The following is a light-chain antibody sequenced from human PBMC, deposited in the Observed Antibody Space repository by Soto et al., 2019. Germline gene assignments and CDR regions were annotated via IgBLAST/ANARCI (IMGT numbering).Light chain of an antibody. J-gene: IGKJ1*01. CDR1: QSVTTY. Sequence: EIVLTQSPATLSLSPGERATLSFRASQSVTTYLAWYQQKPGQAPRLLIYDASNRATGIPARFSGSGSGTDFTLTIDRLEPEDFAVYYCQQSLNPKTFGQGTKVDIK. CDR2: DAS. CDR3: QQSLNPKT. V-gene: IGKV3-11*01.